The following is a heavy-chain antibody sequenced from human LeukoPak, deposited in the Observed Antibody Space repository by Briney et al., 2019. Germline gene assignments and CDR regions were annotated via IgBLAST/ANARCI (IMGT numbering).Heavy chain of an antibody. Sequence: SVKVSCKASGGTFSSYAISWVRQAPGQGLEWVGRIIPILGIANYAQKFRGRVTITTDESTSTAYMELSSLRSEDTAVYYCARGARITIYGNWFDPWGQGTLVTVSS. V-gene: IGHV1-69*04. J-gene: IGHJ5*02. D-gene: IGHD3-9*01. CDR2: IIPILGIA. CDR3: ARGARITIYGNWFDP. CDR1: GGTFSSYA.